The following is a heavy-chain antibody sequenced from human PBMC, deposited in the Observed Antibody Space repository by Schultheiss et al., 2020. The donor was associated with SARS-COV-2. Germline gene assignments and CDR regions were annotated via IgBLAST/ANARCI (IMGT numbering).Heavy chain of an antibody. CDR1: GGSISSYY. V-gene: IGHV4-59*12. CDR3: ARRSSESYCSGGSCGFDP. D-gene: IGHD2-15*01. CDR2: IYYSGST. J-gene: IGHJ5*02. Sequence: SQTLSLTCTVSGGSISSYYWSWIRQPPGKGLEWIGYIYYSGSTNYNPSLKSRVTISVDTSKNQFSLKLSSVTAADTAVYYCARRSSESYCSGGSCGFDPWGQGTLVTVSS.